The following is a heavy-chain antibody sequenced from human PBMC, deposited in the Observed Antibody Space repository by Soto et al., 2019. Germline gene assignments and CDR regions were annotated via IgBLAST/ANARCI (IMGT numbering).Heavy chain of an antibody. D-gene: IGHD1-26*01. CDR3: AKDAAPYKGKWDWFDS. J-gene: IGHJ5*01. CDR2: IGGGGADT. CDR1: RFTFSDFA. Sequence: DVQLLESGGGLVQPGGSLTLSCAASRFTFSDFAMSWVRQAPGKGLEWVSAIGGGGADTYYADSVKGRFTISRDNSKNTLYLQMNSLGDEDTAVYYCAKDAAPYKGKWDWFDSWCQGTLVTVSS. V-gene: IGHV3-23*01.